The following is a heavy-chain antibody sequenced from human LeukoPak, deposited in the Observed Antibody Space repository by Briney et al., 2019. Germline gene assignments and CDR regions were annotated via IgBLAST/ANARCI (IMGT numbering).Heavy chain of an antibody. D-gene: IGHD5-12*01. J-gene: IGHJ4*02. CDR1: GFTFSSYA. CDR3: ASSRWLRYFDY. Sequence: GGSLRLSCEASGFTFSSYAMSWVRQAPGKGLEWVSAIGGSGATTYYVDSVKGRFTISRDNSKNTLYLQINSLIAEDTAVYYCASSRWLRYFDYWGQGTLVTVSS. V-gene: IGHV3-23*01. CDR2: IGGSGATT.